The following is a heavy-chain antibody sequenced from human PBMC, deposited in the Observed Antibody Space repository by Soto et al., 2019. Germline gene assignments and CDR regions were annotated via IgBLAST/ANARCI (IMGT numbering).Heavy chain of an antibody. CDR1: GYTLTELS. Sequence: ASVKVSCKVSGYTLTELSMHWVRQAPRKGLEWMGGFDPEDGETIYAQKFQGRVTMTEDTSTDTAYMELSSLRSEDTAVYYCATYRSEGWNDGWRVREYYYYGMDVWGQGTKVTVSS. D-gene: IGHD1-1*01. V-gene: IGHV1-24*01. CDR3: ATYRSEGWNDGWRVREYYYYGMDV. CDR2: FDPEDGET. J-gene: IGHJ6*02.